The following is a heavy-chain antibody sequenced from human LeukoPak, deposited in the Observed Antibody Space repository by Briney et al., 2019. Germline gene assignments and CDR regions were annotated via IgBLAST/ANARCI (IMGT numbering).Heavy chain of an antibody. Sequence: ASVKVSCKTSGYTFNTYGISWVRQAPGQGLEWMGWINTNTGYTKFAQNFQGRVTMTTDTSTSTAYMELRTLRSDDTAVYYCAREELGYCSSASCRDWFDPWGQGTLVTVSS. J-gene: IGHJ5*02. CDR1: GYTFNTYG. CDR3: AREELGYCSSASCRDWFDP. V-gene: IGHV1-18*01. CDR2: INTNTGYT. D-gene: IGHD2-2*01.